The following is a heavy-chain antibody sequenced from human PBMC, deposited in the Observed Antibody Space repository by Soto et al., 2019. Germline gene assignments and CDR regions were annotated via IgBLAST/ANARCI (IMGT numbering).Heavy chain of an antibody. V-gene: IGHV5-10-1*01. CDR1: GYSFTSYW. Sequence: PGESLKISCKGSGYSFTSYWISGVRQMPGKGLEWMGRIDPSDSCTNYSPSFQGHVTISDDKSISTAYLQWSSLKASDTAMYYCARHSSTFESSSSSSIDYWGQGTLVTVSS. D-gene: IGHD6-6*01. CDR3: ARHSSTFESSSSSSIDY. J-gene: IGHJ4*02. CDR2: IDPSDSCT.